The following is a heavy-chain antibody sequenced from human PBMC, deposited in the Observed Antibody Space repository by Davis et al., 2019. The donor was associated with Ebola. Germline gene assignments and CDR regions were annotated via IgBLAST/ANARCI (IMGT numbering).Heavy chain of an antibody. Sequence: SVKVSCKTSGYTFTTYYMHWVRQAPGQGLEWMGGIIPIFGTANYAQKFQGRVTITADESTSTAYMELSSLRSEDTAVYYCARKEGLDYGDYGFDYWGQGTLVTVSS. CDR1: GYTFTTYY. V-gene: IGHV1-69*13. CDR2: IIPIFGTA. J-gene: IGHJ4*02. CDR3: ARKEGLDYGDYGFDY. D-gene: IGHD4-17*01.